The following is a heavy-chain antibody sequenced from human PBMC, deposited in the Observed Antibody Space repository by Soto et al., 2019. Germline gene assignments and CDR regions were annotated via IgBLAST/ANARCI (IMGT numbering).Heavy chain of an antibody. Sequence: QVQLVESGGGVVQPGRSLRLSCAASGFTFSSYGMHWVRQAPGKGLEWVAVIWYDGSNKYYADSVKGRFTISRDNSNKTLYMQLNSPRADDTAAHYLARLGIEAEGTNPCGFDVWCQGTPVTVSS. D-gene: IGHD6-25*01. J-gene: IGHJ6*02. CDR1: GFTFSSYG. V-gene: IGHV3-33*01. CDR3: ARLGIEAEGTNPCGFDV. CDR2: IWYDGSNK.